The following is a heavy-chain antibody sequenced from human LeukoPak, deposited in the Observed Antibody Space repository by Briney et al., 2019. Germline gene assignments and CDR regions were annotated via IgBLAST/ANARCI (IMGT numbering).Heavy chain of an antibody. J-gene: IGHJ2*01. D-gene: IGHD4-17*01. CDR3: ARKGYGDYMNWYFDL. Sequence: PGGSLRLSCAASGFIFSSYWMSWVRQAPGKGLEWVANIKQDGSEKYYVDSVKGRFTISRDNAKKSLYLQMNGLRAEDTAVYYCARKGYGDYMNWYFDLWGRGTLVSVSS. CDR1: GFIFSSYW. CDR2: IKQDGSEK. V-gene: IGHV3-7*01.